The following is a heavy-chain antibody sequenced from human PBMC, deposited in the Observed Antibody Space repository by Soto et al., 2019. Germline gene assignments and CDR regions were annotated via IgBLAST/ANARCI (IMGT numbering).Heavy chain of an antibody. CDR3: ARLRPDSSGYYYFDY. Sequence: LKISCKGSGYSFTSYWICWVRQMPWKGLEWMGIIYPGDSDTRYSPSFQGQVTISADKSISTAYLQWSSLKASDTAMYYCARLRPDSSGYYYFDYWGQGTLVTVSS. CDR1: GYSFTSYW. CDR2: IYPGDSDT. V-gene: IGHV5-51*01. D-gene: IGHD3-22*01. J-gene: IGHJ4*02.